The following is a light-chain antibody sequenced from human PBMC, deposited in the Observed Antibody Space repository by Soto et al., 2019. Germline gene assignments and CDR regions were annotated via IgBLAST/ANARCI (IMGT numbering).Light chain of an antibody. J-gene: IGKJ4*02. V-gene: IGKV3-15*01. Sequence: EIEMTQSPATLSVSLGDRVTLTCRASQSVISNLAWYQQKPGQTPRLLIYDASTRATDIPARFSGSGSGTDFTLTILRLVAVEFAVCYCHHCYTWALAFGGGTKVDIK. CDR2: DAS. CDR3: HHCYTWALA. CDR1: QSVISN.